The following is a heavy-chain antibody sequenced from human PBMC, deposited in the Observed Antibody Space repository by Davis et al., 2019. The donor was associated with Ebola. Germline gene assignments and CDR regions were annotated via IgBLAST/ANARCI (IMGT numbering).Heavy chain of an antibody. J-gene: IGHJ4*02. D-gene: IGHD1/OR15-1a*01. Sequence: GESLKIACAATGFTFSSNSMNWVRQAPGKGLEWVSSITSDSGRTSYAESVKGRFTIFRDNAKNSLYLQMNSLRAEDTAVYYCTTTFEYWGQGTLVTVSS. CDR3: TTTFEY. V-gene: IGHV3-21*01. CDR1: GFTFSSNS. CDR2: ITSDSGRT.